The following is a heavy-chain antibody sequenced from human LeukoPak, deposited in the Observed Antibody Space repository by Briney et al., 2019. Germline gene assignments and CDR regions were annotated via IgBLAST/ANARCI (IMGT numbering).Heavy chain of an antibody. D-gene: IGHD1-20*01. J-gene: IGHJ6*03. CDR3: TTLQPAYNWNLRYYYYMDV. V-gene: IGHV3-15*01. CDR1: GFTFSNAW. Sequence: PGGSLRLSCAASGFTFSNAWMSWVRQAPGKGLEWVGRIKSKTDGGTTDYAAPVKGRFTISRDDSKNTLYLQMNSLKTEDTAVYYCTTLQPAYNWNLRYYYYMDVWGKGTTVTVSS. CDR2: IKSKTDGGTT.